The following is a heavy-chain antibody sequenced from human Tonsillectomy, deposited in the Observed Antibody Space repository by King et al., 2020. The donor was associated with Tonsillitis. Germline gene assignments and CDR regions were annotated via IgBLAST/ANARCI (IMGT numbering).Heavy chain of an antibody. CDR1: SASINNYY. V-gene: IGHV4-59*01. J-gene: IGHJ4*02. Sequence: QLQESGPGLVMPSETLSLTCTVSSASINNYYWSWIRQPPGKGLEWIGYIYFTGNTNYNPSLRIRVTISIDTSKTRFSLKMDSVTAEDTAVYYCARGPTYGDYNDWGQGTLVTVSS. D-gene: IGHD4-17*01. CDR2: IYFTGNT. CDR3: ARGPTYGDYND.